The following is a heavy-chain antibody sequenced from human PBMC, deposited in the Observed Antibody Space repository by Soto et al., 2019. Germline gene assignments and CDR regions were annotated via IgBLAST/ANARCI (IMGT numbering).Heavy chain of an antibody. Sequence: ASVKVSCKASGYTFTSYDTNWVRQATGQGLEWMGWMNPNSGNTGYAQKFQGRVTMTRNTSISTAYMELSSLRSEDTAVYYCARGLRARVAWNYGHYYYYYMDVWGKGTTVTVSS. CDR2: MNPNSGNT. J-gene: IGHJ6*03. D-gene: IGHD1-7*01. V-gene: IGHV1-8*01. CDR3: ARGLRARVAWNYGHYYYYYMDV. CDR1: GYTFTSYD.